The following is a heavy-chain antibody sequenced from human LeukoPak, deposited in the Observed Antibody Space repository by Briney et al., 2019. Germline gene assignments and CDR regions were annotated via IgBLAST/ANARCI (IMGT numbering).Heavy chain of an antibody. V-gene: IGHV5-51*01. J-gene: IGHJ4*02. CDR1: GYSFTSFW. Sequence: GESLKISCKGSGYSFTSFWIGWVRQMPRKGLEWMGIIYPGDSDTKYSPSFQGQVTLSVDKSITTAYLQWSSLKASDTAMYYCARQASAASDYWGQGTLVTVSS. CDR3: ARQASAASDY. D-gene: IGHD6-13*01. CDR2: IYPGDSDT.